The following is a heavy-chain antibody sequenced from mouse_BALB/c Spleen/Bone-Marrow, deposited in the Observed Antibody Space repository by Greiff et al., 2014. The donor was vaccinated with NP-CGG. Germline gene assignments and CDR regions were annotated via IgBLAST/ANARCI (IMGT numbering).Heavy chain of an antibody. V-gene: IGHV4-1*02. CDR1: GFDFSRYW. CDR2: INPDSSTI. J-gene: IGHJ4*01. CDR3: ARLHYYGDMAY. Sequence: EVQLQESGGGLVQPGGSLKLSCAASGFDFSRYWMTWVRQAPGKGLEWIGEINPDSSTINYTPSLKDKFIISRDNAKNTLYLQMSKVRSEDTALYYCARLHYYGDMAYWGQGTSVTVSS. D-gene: IGHD1-2*01.